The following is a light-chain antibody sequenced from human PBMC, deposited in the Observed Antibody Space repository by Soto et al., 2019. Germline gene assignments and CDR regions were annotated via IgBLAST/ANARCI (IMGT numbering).Light chain of an antibody. CDR1: QSVSKNY. V-gene: IGKV3-20*01. Sequence: EIVLTQSPGTLSLYPGERATLSCRASQSVSKNYLAWYQQKPGQAPRLLIYGASSSATGIPDRFSGSGSGTDFTLTISRLEPEDFAVYYCQQYGSSSLTFGGGTKVKI. J-gene: IGKJ4*01. CDR2: GAS. CDR3: QQYGSSSLT.